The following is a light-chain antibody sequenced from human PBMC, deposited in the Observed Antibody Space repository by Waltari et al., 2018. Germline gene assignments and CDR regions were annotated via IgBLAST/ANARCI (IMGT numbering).Light chain of an antibody. Sequence: EIVLTQSPATLSLSPGERATLSCRASQSVSSYLAWYQQKPGQAPRLLIYDASNRATGIPARFSGSGSGTDFTLTISRLEPEDAAVYYCQQRGYLPPAYTFGQGTKLEIK. V-gene: IGKV3-11*01. CDR1: QSVSSY. CDR3: QQRGYLPPAYT. CDR2: DAS. J-gene: IGKJ2*01.